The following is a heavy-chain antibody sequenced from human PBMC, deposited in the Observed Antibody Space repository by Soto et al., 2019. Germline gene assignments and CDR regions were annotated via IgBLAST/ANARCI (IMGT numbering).Heavy chain of an antibody. Sequence: QVQLVQSGDEVKKPGSSVKVSCKASGGTFGSYAISWVRQAPGQGLEWMGGIIPIPGTANYAQKLQGRVTIAADESQSTAYMELSRRRSEDTAVYYCARSQGSSTSLELYYYYYYAMDVWGQGTTVTVS. CDR2: IIPIPGTA. D-gene: IGHD2-2*01. CDR3: ARSQGSSTSLELYYYYYYAMDV. CDR1: GGTFGSYA. J-gene: IGHJ6*02. V-gene: IGHV1-69*01.